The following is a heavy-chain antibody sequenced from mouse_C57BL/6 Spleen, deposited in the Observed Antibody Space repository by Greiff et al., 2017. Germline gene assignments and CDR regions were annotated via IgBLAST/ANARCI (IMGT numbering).Heavy chain of an antibody. CDR1: GYTFTSYW. J-gene: IGHJ2*01. CDR2: IYPSDSET. V-gene: IGHV1-61*01. D-gene: IGHD1-1*01. CDR3: ARDYGRDY. Sequence: VQLQQPGAELVRPGSSVKLSCKASGYTFTSYWMDWVKQRPGQGLEWIGNIYPSDSETHYNQKFKDKATLTVDKSSSTAYMQLSSLKSEDSAVYYCARDYGRDYWGQGTTLTVSS.